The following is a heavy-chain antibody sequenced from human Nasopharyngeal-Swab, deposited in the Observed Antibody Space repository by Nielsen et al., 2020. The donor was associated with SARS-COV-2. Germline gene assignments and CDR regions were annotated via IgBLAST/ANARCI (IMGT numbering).Heavy chain of an antibody. CDR3: AKDFRHNYDYWSGYFTN. CDR1: GFTFSSCA. CDR2: ISGSVHRT. D-gene: IGHD3-3*01. Sequence: GGSLRLSCVASGFTFSSCAMTWVRQAPGKGLQWLSTISGSVHRTYYADSVKGRFTISRDNSQNTLYLQMNSLRAEDTAVYYCAKDFRHNYDYWSGYFTNWGQGTLVTVSS. J-gene: IGHJ4*02. V-gene: IGHV3-23*01.